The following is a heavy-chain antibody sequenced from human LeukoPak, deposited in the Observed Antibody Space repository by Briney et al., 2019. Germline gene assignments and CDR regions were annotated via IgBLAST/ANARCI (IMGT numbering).Heavy chain of an antibody. CDR1: GFTFSNYA. CDR2: ITSGGGTT. D-gene: IGHD6-25*01. Sequence: GGSLRLSCAASGFTFSNYAMSWVRQAPGKALEWVSAITSGGGTTYYAGSVKGRFTISRDNSKNTLYLQMNSLRAEDAAVYYCARDPPRAAWVFDYWGQGTLVSVSS. CDR3: ARDPPRAAWVFDY. J-gene: IGHJ4*02. V-gene: IGHV3-23*01.